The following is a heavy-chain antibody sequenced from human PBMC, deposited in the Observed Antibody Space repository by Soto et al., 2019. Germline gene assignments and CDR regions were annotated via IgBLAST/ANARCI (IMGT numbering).Heavy chain of an antibody. V-gene: IGHV3-23*01. D-gene: IGHD3-10*01. CDR1: GFTLSSYA. CDR3: ARDRGVMYGLYGIDY. Sequence: PXGSLRLCCAAAGFTLSSYAVTWVRKAPGKGLEWVAAVSASGSGTYYSDSVKGRFTISRGNSKNTLYPQMSSLRAEDTALYYCARDRGVMYGLYGIDYWGQGSLGTVSS. J-gene: IGHJ4*02. CDR2: VSASGSGT.